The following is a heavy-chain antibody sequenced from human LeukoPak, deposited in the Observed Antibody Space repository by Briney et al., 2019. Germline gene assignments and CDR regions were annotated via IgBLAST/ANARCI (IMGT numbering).Heavy chain of an antibody. CDR1: GYTFTGYY. D-gene: IGHD6-19*01. Sequence: KVSCKASGYTFTGYYMHWVRQASGKGLEWVGRIRSKANSYATAYAASVKGRFTISRDDSKNTAYLQMNSLKTEDTAVYYCTGGEWLNAFDIWGQGTMVTVSS. CDR3: TGGEWLNAFDI. CDR2: IRSKANSYAT. V-gene: IGHV3-73*01. J-gene: IGHJ3*02.